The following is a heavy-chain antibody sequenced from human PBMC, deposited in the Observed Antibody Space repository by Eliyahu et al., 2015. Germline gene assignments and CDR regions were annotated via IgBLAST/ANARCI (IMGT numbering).Heavy chain of an antibody. J-gene: IGHJ4*02. Sequence: QVQLQESGPGLVXPSETLSLTCAXSGYSISSGXYXGWXRXPPGKGLEWIGSIYQSGSTSYNPSLKSRVTISVDTSKNQFSLKLSSVTAADTAVYYCARVAGERYFDYWGQGTLGHRLL. CDR3: ARVAGERYFDY. CDR1: GYSISSGXY. CDR2: IYQSGST. V-gene: IGHV4-38-2*01.